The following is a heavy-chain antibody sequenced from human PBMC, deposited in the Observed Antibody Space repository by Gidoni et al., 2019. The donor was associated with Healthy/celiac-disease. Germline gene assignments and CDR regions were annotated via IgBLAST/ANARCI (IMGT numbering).Heavy chain of an antibody. CDR3: ERGQWLAPPFDY. Sequence: QVQLQQSGPGLVKPSPTLSLPCAISGASFPSNSADWLRSRQSPSSGLEWLGRTYYRSKWYNDYAVSVKSRITINPDTSKNQFSLQRNSVTPEDTAVYDCERGQWLAPPFDYWGQGTLVTVSS. J-gene: IGHJ4*02. CDR1: GASFPSNSAD. CDR2: TYYRSKWYN. V-gene: IGHV6-1*01. D-gene: IGHD6-19*01.